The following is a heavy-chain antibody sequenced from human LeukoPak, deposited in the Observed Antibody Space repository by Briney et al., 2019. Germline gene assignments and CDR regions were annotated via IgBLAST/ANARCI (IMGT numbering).Heavy chain of an antibody. CDR2: IYHSGST. J-gene: IGHJ5*02. D-gene: IGHD3-16*01. CDR3: ARHLGIELRFDP. V-gene: IGHV4-38-2*01. CDR1: GYSISSGSY. Sequence: SETLSLTCAVSGYSISSGSYWGWSRQPPRQGLEWIGSIYHSGSTYYNPSLKSRVTISVDTSKNQFSRKLSSVTAADTAVYYCARHLGIELRFDPWGQGTLATVSS.